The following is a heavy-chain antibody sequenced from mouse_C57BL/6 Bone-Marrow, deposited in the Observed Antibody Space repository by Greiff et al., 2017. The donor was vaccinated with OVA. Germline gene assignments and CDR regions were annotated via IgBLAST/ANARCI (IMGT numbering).Heavy chain of an antibody. CDR2: INPYNGGT. Sequence: VQLQQSGPVLVKPGASVKMSCKASGYTFTDYYMNWVKQSHGKSLEWIGVINPYNGGTSYNQKFKGKATLTVDKSSSTAYMELNSLTSEDSAVYYCARRKIRPYYAMDYWGQGTSVTVSS. CDR3: ARRKIRPYYAMDY. V-gene: IGHV1-19*01. J-gene: IGHJ4*01. CDR1: GYTFTDYY.